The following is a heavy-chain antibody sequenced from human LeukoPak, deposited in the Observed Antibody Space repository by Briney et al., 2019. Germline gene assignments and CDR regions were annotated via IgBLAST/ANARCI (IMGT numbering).Heavy chain of an antibody. CDR1: GGSISSGDYY. J-gene: IGHJ4*02. CDR2: IYTSGST. V-gene: IGHV4-61*02. CDR3: ARDSNLLFFDY. Sequence: PSETLSLTCTVSGGSISSGDYYWSWIRQPAGKGLEWIGRIYTSGSTNYNPSLKSRVTISVDTSKNQFSLKLSSVTAADTAVYYCARDSNLLFFDYWGQGTLVTVSS. D-gene: IGHD5/OR15-5a*01.